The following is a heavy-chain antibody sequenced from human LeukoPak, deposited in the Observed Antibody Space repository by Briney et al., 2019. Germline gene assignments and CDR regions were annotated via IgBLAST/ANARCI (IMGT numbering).Heavy chain of an antibody. CDR2: VSGRSSFT. CDR3: AKEDIMISSTPDNWFDA. V-gene: IGHV3-11*05. D-gene: IGHD3-16*01. J-gene: IGHJ5*02. CDR1: GFTFSDHH. Sequence: GGSLRLSCTASGFTFSDHHMSWVRQAPGKGLEWISYVSGRSSFTSYAESVKGRFIISRDNAKNSVYLQMTNLRVEDTAIYHCAKEDIMISSTPDNWFDAWGQGTLVTVSS.